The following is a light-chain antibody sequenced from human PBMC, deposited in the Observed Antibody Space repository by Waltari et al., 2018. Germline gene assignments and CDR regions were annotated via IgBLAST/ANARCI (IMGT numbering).Light chain of an antibody. V-gene: IGKV4-1*01. Sequence: DIVLTQSPDSLAVSLGERAPISCKSSQSVLYSSNSKNYLAWYQQKPGQPPKLLIYGAYTRAAGVPDRFSGSGSGTDFTLTISNLQAEDVAVYYCQQYYTTLLTFGGGTKVEIK. CDR3: QQYYTTLLT. CDR2: GAY. CDR1: QSVLYSSNSKNY. J-gene: IGKJ4*01.